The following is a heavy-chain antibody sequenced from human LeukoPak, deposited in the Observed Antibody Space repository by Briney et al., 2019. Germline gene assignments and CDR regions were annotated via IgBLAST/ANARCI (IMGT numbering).Heavy chain of an antibody. J-gene: IGHJ4*02. Sequence: GGSLRLSCAASGFTFSNYAMSWVRQAPGKGLEWVSTISGPGSSAYSADSVKGRFTISRDNSKNTLYLQMNSLRAEDTAVYYCAKDRGIISDYWGQGTLVTVSS. D-gene: IGHD3-10*01. V-gene: IGHV3-23*01. CDR1: GFTFSNYA. CDR3: AKDRGIISDY. CDR2: ISGPGSSA.